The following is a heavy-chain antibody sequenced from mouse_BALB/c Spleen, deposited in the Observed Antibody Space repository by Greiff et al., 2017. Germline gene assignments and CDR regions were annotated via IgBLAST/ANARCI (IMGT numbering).Heavy chain of an antibody. Sequence: EVKLQQSGPELVKPGASVKMSCKASGYTFTSYVMHWVKQKPGQGLEWIGYINPYNDGTKYNEKFKGKATLTSDKSSSTAYMELSSLTSEDSAVYYCARSNWDEDYAMDYWGQGTSVTVSS. CDR2: INPYNDGT. V-gene: IGHV1-14*01. CDR3: ARSNWDEDYAMDY. CDR1: GYTFTSYV. J-gene: IGHJ4*01. D-gene: IGHD4-1*01.